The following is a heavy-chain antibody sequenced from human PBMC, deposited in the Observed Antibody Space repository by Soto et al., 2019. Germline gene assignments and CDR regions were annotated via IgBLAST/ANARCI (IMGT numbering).Heavy chain of an antibody. V-gene: IGHV1-2*04. CDR3: ATWVDYGDFEGFDF. CDR2: VDPNGGGS. Sequence: QGQLLQSGAEVKKPGASVKVSCKTSGYSFTDYKLHWVRQAPGQGLEWMWWVDPNGGGSNSAQKFQGSVTMTWDTDITTAYLDLTRLTTNDTATYFCATWVDYGDFEGFDFWGQGTLVTVSS. J-gene: IGHJ4*02. D-gene: IGHD4-17*01. CDR1: GYSFTDYK.